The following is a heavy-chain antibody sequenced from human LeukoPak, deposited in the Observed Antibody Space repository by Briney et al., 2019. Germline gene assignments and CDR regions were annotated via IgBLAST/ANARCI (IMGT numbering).Heavy chain of an antibody. J-gene: IGHJ4*02. CDR1: GFTFSSYA. CDR2: ISGSGGST. V-gene: IGHV3-23*01. Sequence: GGSLRLSCAASGFTFSSYAMSWVRQAPGKGLEWVSAISGSGGSTYYADSVKGRFTISRDNSKNTLYLQMNSLRAEDTAVYYCAKGHDYGDYVSLDYWGQGTLVTVSS. D-gene: IGHD4-17*01. CDR3: AKGHDYGDYVSLDY.